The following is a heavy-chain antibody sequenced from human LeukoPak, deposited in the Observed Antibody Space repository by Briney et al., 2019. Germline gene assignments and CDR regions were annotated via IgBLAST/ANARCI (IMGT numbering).Heavy chain of an antibody. CDR1: GFTFSSYS. D-gene: IGHD6-13*01. CDR2: ISSSSSTI. Sequence: GGSLRLSCAASGFTFSSYSMNWVRKAPGTGLERVSYISSSSSTIYYADSVKGRFTISRDNAKNSLYLQMNSLRAEDTAVYYCARNIAGRISTIDYWGQGTLVTVSS. CDR3: ARNIAGRISTIDY. V-gene: IGHV3-48*01. J-gene: IGHJ4*02.